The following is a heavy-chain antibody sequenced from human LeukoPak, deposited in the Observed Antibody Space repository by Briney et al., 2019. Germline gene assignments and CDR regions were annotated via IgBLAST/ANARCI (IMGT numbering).Heavy chain of an antibody. V-gene: IGHV1-2*02. J-gene: IGHJ5*02. D-gene: IGHD2-21*01. CDR1: GYSFTDYY. CDR3: ARADRLHGGPYLIGP. Sequence: ASVKVSCRTSGYSFTDYYMHWVRQAPGQGLEWMGWINPNSGGTSSAQKFQGRVTMTRDTSISTVYMEVSWLTSDDTAIYYCARADRLHGGPYLIGPWGQGTLVTVSS. CDR2: INPNSGGT.